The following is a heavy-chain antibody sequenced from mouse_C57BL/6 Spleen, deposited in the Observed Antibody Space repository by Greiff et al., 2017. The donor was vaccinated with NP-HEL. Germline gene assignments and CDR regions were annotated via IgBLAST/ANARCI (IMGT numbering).Heavy chain of an antibody. J-gene: IGHJ4*01. CDR2: IYPSDSET. Sequence: QVQLQQPGAELVRPGSSVKLSCKASGYTFTSYWMDWVKQRPGQGLEWIGNIYPSDSETHYNQKFKDKATLTVDKSSSTAYMQLNSLTTEDSAVYYCARRNYDAMDYWGQGTSVTVSS. V-gene: IGHV1-61*01. CDR3: ARRNYDAMDY. D-gene: IGHD2-1*01. CDR1: GYTFTSYW.